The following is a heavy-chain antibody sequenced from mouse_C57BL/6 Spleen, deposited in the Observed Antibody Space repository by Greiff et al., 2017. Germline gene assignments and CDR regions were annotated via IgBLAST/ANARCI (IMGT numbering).Heavy chain of an antibody. V-gene: IGHV1-64*01. CDR2: IHPNSGST. Sequence: QVQLQQPGAELVKPGASVKLSCKASGYTFTSYWMHWVKQRPGQGLEWIGMIHPNSGSTNYNEKFKSKATLTVDKSSSTAYMQLSSLTSEDSAVXYCAREFYYYGSSYAMDYWGQGTSVTVSS. CDR3: AREFYYYGSSYAMDY. CDR1: GYTFTSYW. D-gene: IGHD1-1*01. J-gene: IGHJ4*01.